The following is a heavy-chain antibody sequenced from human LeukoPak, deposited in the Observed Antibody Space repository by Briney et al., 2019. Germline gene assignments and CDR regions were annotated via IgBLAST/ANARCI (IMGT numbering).Heavy chain of an antibody. V-gene: IGHV4-61*02. D-gene: IGHD3-22*01. Sequence: PSETLSLTCTVSGGSISSGSYYWSWIRQPAGKGLEWIGRIYTSGSTNYNPSLKSRVTISVDTSKNQFSLKLSSVTAADTAVYYCARDPSINYYDSSGYSESWGQGTLVTISS. J-gene: IGHJ5*02. CDR2: IYTSGST. CDR1: GGSISSGSYY. CDR3: ARDPSINYYDSSGYSES.